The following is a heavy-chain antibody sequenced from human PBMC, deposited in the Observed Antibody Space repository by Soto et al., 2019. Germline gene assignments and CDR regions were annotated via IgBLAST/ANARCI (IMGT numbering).Heavy chain of an antibody. CDR3: AKPLPMAGNAYFAY. J-gene: IGHJ4*02. D-gene: IGHD6-19*01. CDR1: GFIFSKYA. Sequence: GGSLRLSCAASGFIFSKYAMSWVRQAPGKGLEWVSAISGSGGGTYYADSVKGRFTISRDNSENTLFLQMDSLRAEDTATYHSAKPLPMAGNAYFAYWGQGILVTVSA. CDR2: ISGSGGGT. V-gene: IGHV3-23*01.